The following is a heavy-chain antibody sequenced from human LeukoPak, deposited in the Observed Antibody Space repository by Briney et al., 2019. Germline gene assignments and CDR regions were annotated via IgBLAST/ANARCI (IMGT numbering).Heavy chain of an antibody. Sequence: ASVKVSCKASGYTFTSCDINWVRQATGQGLERMGWMNPNSGNTGYAQKFQGRVTMTRNTSISTAYMELSSLRSEDTAVYYCARGIAAAGMNWFDPWGQGTLVTVSS. CDR1: GYTFTSCD. J-gene: IGHJ5*02. CDR3: ARGIAAAGMNWFDP. V-gene: IGHV1-8*01. CDR2: MNPNSGNT. D-gene: IGHD6-13*01.